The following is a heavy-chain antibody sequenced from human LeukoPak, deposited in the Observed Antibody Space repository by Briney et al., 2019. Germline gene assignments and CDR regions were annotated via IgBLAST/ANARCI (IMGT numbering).Heavy chain of an antibody. CDR2: IYTSGST. CDR3: ARDRGATIGAEYFQH. Sequence: PSETLSLTCTVSGGSISSGSYYWSWIRQPAGKGLEWIGRIYTSGSTNYNPSLKSRVTISVDTSKNQFSLKLSSVTAADTAVCYCARDRGATIGAEYFQHWGQGTLVTVSS. CDR1: GGSISSGSYY. V-gene: IGHV4-61*02. J-gene: IGHJ1*01. D-gene: IGHD1-26*01.